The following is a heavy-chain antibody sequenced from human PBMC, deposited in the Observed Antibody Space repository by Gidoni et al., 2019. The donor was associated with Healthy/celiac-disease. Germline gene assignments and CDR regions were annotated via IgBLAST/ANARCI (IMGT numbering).Heavy chain of an antibody. CDR3: ARVTPGYSSGWYNRGKNWFDP. CDR1: GGSFSGYS. Sequence: QVQLQQWGAGLLKPSETLSLTCAVYGGSFSGYSWSWIRQPPGKGLEWIGEINHSGSTNYNPSLKSRVTISVDTSKNQFSLKLSSVTAADTAVYYCARVTPGYSSGWYNRGKNWFDPWGQGTLVTVSS. D-gene: IGHD6-19*01. V-gene: IGHV4-34*01. CDR2: INHSGST. J-gene: IGHJ5*02.